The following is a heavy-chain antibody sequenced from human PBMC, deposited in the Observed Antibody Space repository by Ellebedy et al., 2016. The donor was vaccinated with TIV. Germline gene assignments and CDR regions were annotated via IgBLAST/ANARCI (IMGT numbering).Heavy chain of an antibody. Sequence: AASVKVSCKASGYTFTSYGISWVRQAPGLGLEWMGWISAYNGNTNYAQKLQGRVTLTTDTSTSTAYMELRSLRSDDTAVYYCARGWLNYYDIPRWFDPWGQGTLITVSS. V-gene: IGHV1-18*04. J-gene: IGHJ5*02. CDR2: ISAYNGNT. D-gene: IGHD3-22*01. CDR1: GYTFTSYG. CDR3: ARGWLNYYDIPRWFDP.